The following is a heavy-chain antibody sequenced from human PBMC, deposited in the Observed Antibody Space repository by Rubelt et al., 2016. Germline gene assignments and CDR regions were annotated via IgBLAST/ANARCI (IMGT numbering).Heavy chain of an antibody. CDR1: GYTFTNNY. Sequence: QVQLLQSGPEVQKPGASVKVSCKASGYTFTNNYMHWVRQAPGHGLEWMGMIKPSGGSTNYAQKIKGRVTMTRDTSTTTVYLELSSLRSEDTAVYYCARGLNYGDYSDFWGQGTPVTVSS. D-gene: IGHD4-17*01. CDR3: ARGLNYGDYSDF. CDR2: IKPSGGST. J-gene: IGHJ4*02. V-gene: IGHV1-46*01.